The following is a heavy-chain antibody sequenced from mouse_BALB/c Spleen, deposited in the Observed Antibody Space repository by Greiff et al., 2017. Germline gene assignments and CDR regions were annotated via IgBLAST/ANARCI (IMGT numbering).Heavy chain of an antibody. CDR1: GFTFSSYG. V-gene: IGHV5-6*03. J-gene: IGHJ4*01. Sequence: EVKLMESGGGLVQPGGSLKLSCAASGFTFSSYGMSWVRQTPDKRLEWVATISSGGSYTYYPDSVKGRFTISRGNAKNTLYLQMSSLKSEDTAMYYCARQDYRSYAMDYWGQGTSVTVSS. D-gene: IGHD2-14*01. CDR2: ISSGGSYT. CDR3: ARQDYRSYAMDY.